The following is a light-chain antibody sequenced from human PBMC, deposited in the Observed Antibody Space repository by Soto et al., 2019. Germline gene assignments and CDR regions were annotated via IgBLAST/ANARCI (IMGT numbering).Light chain of an antibody. Sequence: IVFTQSPSTLTLSPGERASLSCRASQSVSSNYLAWYQQKSGQAPSLLIYDVSRRATGIPERFSGSGSGTDFTLIISRLEPEDFAVYYCQQYGSSPRTFGQRAKVDI. V-gene: IGKV3-20*01. CDR1: QSVSSNY. CDR3: QQYGSSPRT. CDR2: DVS. J-gene: IGKJ1*01.